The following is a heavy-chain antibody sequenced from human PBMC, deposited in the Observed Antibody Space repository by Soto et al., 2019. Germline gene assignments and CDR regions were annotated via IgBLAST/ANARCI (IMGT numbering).Heavy chain of an antibody. D-gene: IGHD3-22*01. V-gene: IGHV6-1*01. Sequence: SQTLSLTCAISGDSVSSNSAAWNWIRQSPSRGLEWLGRTYYRSKWYNDYAVSVKSRITINPDTSKNQFSLQLNSVTPEDTAVYYCARAGYYDSSGYYVGNWFDPWGQGTLVTVSS. CDR3: ARAGYYDSSGYYVGNWFDP. J-gene: IGHJ5*02. CDR1: GDSVSSNSAA. CDR2: TYYRSKWYN.